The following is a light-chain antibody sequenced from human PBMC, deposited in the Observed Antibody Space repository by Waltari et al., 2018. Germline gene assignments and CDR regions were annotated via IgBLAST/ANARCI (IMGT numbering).Light chain of an antibody. CDR1: SSDVGTSNY. Sequence: QSALTQPASVSGSPGQSITISCTGTSSDVGTSNYVSWYQHHPGKAPKPVIYGVTNRPSGVSNRFSGSKSGNTASLTISGLQAEDEADYHCTSCTTSATWVFGGGTKLTVL. CDR3: TSCTTSATWV. CDR2: GVT. J-gene: IGLJ3*02. V-gene: IGLV2-14*01.